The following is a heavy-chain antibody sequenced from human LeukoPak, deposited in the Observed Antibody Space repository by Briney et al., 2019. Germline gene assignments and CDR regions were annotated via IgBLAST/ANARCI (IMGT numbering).Heavy chain of an antibody. V-gene: IGHV1-69*04. Sequence: SVKVSCKASGGTFSSYAISWVRQAPGQGLEWMGRIIPIFGIANYAQKFQGRVTITADKSTSTAYMELSSLRSEDTAVYYCARGPRIAVADYYYGMDVWGQGTTVTVSS. CDR1: GGTFSSYA. CDR3: ARGPRIAVADYYYGMDV. D-gene: IGHD6-19*01. CDR2: IIPIFGIA. J-gene: IGHJ6*02.